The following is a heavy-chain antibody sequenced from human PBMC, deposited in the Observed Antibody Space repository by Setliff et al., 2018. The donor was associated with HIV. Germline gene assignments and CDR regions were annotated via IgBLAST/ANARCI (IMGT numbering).Heavy chain of an antibody. CDR3: ARVIPDYGDYYFDY. D-gene: IGHD4-17*01. Sequence: ASVKVSCKASEYTFTLYGIHWVRQAPGQRPEWVGWINAGNGDTEYSQKFQGRVTITRDTSASTAYMELRSLRSDDTAVYYCARVIPDYGDYYFDYWGQGTLVTVSS. V-gene: IGHV1-3*01. CDR2: INAGNGDT. J-gene: IGHJ4*02. CDR1: EYTFTLYG.